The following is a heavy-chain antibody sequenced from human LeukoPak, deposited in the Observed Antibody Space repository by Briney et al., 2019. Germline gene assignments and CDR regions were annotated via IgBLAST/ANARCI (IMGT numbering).Heavy chain of an antibody. V-gene: IGHV3-23*01. D-gene: IGHD1-26*01. J-gene: IGHJ4*02. CDR3: AKGTRVGVTTPFDS. CDR1: GFTFTHFG. CDR2: ITGNSGRT. Sequence: PGGSLRLSCAGSGFTFTHFGLHSVRQAPGKGLEWVSSITGNSGRTYYIDSVRGRFTISRDTSNNTLYLQMTSLGDEDTAVDYCAKGTRVGVTTPFDSWGQGTLVTVSS.